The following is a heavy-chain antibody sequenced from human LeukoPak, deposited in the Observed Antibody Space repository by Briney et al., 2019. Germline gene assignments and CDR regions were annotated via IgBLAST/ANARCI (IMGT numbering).Heavy chain of an antibody. J-gene: IGHJ5*02. Sequence: GASVKVSCKASGYTFTSYYMHWVRQAPGQGLEWMGIINPSGGSTSYAQKFQGRVTMTEDTSTDTAYMELSSLRSEDTAVYYCATAGRKAQFDPWGQGTLVTVSS. CDR1: GYTFTSYY. CDR2: INPSGGST. V-gene: IGHV1-46*01. CDR3: ATAGRKAQFDP. D-gene: IGHD1-26*01.